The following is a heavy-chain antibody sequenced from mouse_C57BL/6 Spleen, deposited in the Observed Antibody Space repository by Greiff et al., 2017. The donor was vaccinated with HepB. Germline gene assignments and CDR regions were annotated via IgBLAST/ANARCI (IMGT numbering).Heavy chain of an antibody. V-gene: IGHV5-6*01. Sequence: EVMLVESGGDLVKPGGSLKLSCAASGFTFSSYGMSWVRQTPDKRLEWVATISSGGSYTYYPDSVKGRFTISRDNAKNTLYLQMSSLKSEDTAMYYCARLDGNYEFDYWGQGTTLTVSS. CDR2: ISSGGSYT. J-gene: IGHJ2*01. CDR1: GFTFSSYG. CDR3: ARLDGNYEFDY. D-gene: IGHD2-1*01.